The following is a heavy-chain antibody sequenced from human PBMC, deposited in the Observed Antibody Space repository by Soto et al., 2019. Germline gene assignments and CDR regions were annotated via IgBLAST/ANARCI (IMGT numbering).Heavy chain of an antibody. CDR1: GGSISSSNW. CDR3: ARVRSEVGPPSSPYYYYGMDV. Sequence: QVQLQESGPGLVKPSGTLSLTCAVSGGSISSSNWWSWVRQPPGKGLEWIGEIYHSGSTNYNPSLKSRVTISVDKSKNQFSLKLSSVTAADTAVYYCARVRSEVGPPSSPYYYYGMDVWGQGTTVTVSS. V-gene: IGHV4-4*02. J-gene: IGHJ6*02. CDR2: IYHSGST. D-gene: IGHD3-3*01.